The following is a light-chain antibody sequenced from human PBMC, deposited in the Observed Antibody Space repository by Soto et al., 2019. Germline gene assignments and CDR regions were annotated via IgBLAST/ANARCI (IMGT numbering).Light chain of an antibody. Sequence: DIPMTQSPSTLSASVGDRVTITCRASQSISSWLAWYQQKPGKAPKSLIYKASSLESGVPSRFSGSGSGTEFTLTISSLQPDDFATYYCQHYNGYPWTFGQGTKVEIK. CDR2: KAS. CDR1: QSISSW. CDR3: QHYNGYPWT. V-gene: IGKV1-5*03. J-gene: IGKJ1*01.